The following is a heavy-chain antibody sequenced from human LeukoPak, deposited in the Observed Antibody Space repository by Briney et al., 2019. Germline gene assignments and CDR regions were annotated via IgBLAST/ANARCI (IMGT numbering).Heavy chain of an antibody. D-gene: IGHD5-12*01. CDR3: ARGRRYSGFDY. J-gene: IGHJ4*02. Sequence: PSETLSLTCNVSGASISSYYWSWIRQPRGKGLEWIGYIYYSGSTNYNPSLKSRVTISVDTSKNQFSLKLSSVTAADTAVYYCARGRRYSGFDYWGQGTLVTVSS. CDR1: GASISSYY. V-gene: IGHV4-59*08. CDR2: IYYSGST.